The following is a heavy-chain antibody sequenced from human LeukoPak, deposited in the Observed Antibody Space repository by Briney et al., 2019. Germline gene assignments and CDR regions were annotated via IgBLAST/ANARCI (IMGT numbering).Heavy chain of an antibody. CDR3: TKDHPDCRGTSCLLFDS. J-gene: IGHJ4*02. D-gene: IGHD2-2*01. CDR1: GFTFSSYA. Sequence: GGSLRRSCAASGFTFSSYAMSWVRQAPGKGLEWVSMITSGGGSTYHADSVKGRFTTSRDNSKNTLYLQMTSLRAEDTAVYYCTKDHPDCRGTSCLLFDSWGQGTLVTVSS. V-gene: IGHV3-23*01. CDR2: ITSGGGST.